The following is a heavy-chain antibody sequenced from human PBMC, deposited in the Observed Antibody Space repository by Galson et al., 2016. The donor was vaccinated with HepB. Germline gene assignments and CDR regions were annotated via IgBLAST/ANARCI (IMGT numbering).Heavy chain of an antibody. CDR3: AKPYPIFWSGSYYYGLDV. J-gene: IGHJ6*02. V-gene: IGHV7-4-1*02. D-gene: IGHD3-3*01. CDR1: GYPFTSYA. Sequence: SVKVSCKASGYPFTSYALNWVRQAPGQGLEWMGWINTNTGNPTYAQNFTGRFVFSLDTSVSTAYLQISSLKAEDTAVYYCAKPYPIFWSGSYYYGLDVWGQGTTVTVSS. CDR2: INTNTGNP.